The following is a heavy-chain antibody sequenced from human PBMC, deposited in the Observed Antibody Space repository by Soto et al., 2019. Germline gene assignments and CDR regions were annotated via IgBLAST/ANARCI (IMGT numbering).Heavy chain of an antibody. J-gene: IGHJ5*02. Sequence: GGSLRLSCAASGFNFYNYAMTWVRQAPGKGLEWVSGISGDGTRTYYGDSVKGRFTISRDNSKNTVFLQMNSLRAEDTALYYCVKDLRPNRGWFGPWGQGTRVTVS. CDR2: ISGDGTRT. V-gene: IGHV3-23*01. D-gene: IGHD3-3*01. CDR3: VKDLRPNRGWFGP. CDR1: GFNFYNYA.